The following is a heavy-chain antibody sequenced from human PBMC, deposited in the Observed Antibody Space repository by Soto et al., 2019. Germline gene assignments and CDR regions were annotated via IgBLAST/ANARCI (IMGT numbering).Heavy chain of an antibody. CDR3: AKQSSSSGDWFEP. V-gene: IGHV1-8*01. Sequence: ASVKVSCKASRYTFTSYDINWVRQATGQGLEWMGWMNPNSGNTGYAQKFQGRVTMTRNTSISTAYMELSSLRSDDTAVYYCAKQSSSSGDWFEPWGQGTLVTVSS. CDR1: RYTFTSYD. CDR2: MNPNSGNT. J-gene: IGHJ5*02. D-gene: IGHD6-6*01.